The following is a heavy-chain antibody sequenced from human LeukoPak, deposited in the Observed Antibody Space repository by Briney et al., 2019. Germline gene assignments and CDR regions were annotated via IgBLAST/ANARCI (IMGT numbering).Heavy chain of an antibody. CDR2: IYTSGTI. CDR1: GGSISSYY. D-gene: IGHD6-13*01. Sequence: PSETLSLTCTVSGGSISSYYWSWIRQPAGTALEWIGRIYTSGTITYNPSLKSRVTMSVDTSKNQFSLKLSSVTAADTAVYYCGGLQVAAGTIDYWGQGTLVTVSS. V-gene: IGHV4-4*07. CDR3: GGLQVAAGTIDY. J-gene: IGHJ4*02.